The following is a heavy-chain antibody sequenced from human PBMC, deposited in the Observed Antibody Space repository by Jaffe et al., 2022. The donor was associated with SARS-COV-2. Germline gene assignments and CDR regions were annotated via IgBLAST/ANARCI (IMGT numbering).Heavy chain of an antibody. CDR2: ISYDGSNK. D-gene: IGHD3-3*01. CDR1: GFTFSSYA. J-gene: IGHJ3*02. CDR3: ARDHYDFWSGYYISAFDI. V-gene: IGHV3-30-3*01. Sequence: QVQLVESGGGVVQPGRSLRLSCAASGFTFSSYAMHWVRQAPGKGLEWVAVISYDGSNKYYADSVKGRFTISRDNSKNTLYLQMNSLRAEDTAVYYCARDHYDFWSGYYISAFDIWGQGTMVTVSS.